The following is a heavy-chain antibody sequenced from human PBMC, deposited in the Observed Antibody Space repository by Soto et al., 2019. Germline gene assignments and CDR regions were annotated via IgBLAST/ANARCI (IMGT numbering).Heavy chain of an antibody. Sequence: ASVKVSCKASGYTFTSYYMHWVRQAPGQGLEWMGIINPSGGSTSYAQKFQGRVTMTRDTSTSTVYMELSSLRSEDTAVYYCAYTPGYCSSTSCYADYYYGMDVWGQGTTVTVSS. D-gene: IGHD2-2*01. CDR1: GYTFTSYY. J-gene: IGHJ6*02. CDR3: AYTPGYCSSTSCYADYYYGMDV. V-gene: IGHV1-46*01. CDR2: INPSGGST.